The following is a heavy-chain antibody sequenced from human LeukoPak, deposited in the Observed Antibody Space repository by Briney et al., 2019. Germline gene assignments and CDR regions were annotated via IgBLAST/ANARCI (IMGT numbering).Heavy chain of an antibody. CDR1: GFTFSSYG. CDR3: AKDGQAHSSGGDYFDY. V-gene: IGHV3-30*02. J-gene: IGHJ4*02. Sequence: QTGGSLRLSCAASGFTFSSYGMHWVRQAPGKGLEWVAFIRYDGSNKYYADSVKGRFTISRDNSKNTLYLQMNSLRAEDTAVYYCAKDGQAHSSGGDYFDYWGQGTLVTVSS. D-gene: IGHD6-19*01. CDR2: IRYDGSNK.